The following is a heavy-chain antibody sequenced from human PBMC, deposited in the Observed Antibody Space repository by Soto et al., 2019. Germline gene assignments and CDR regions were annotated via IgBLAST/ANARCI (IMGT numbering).Heavy chain of an antibody. CDR1: GYTFTSYF. J-gene: IGHJ4*02. D-gene: IGHD5-12*01. Sequence: ASVKVSCKASGYTFTSYFISWVRQAPGQGLEWMGWISAYNGNTNYAQKLQGRVTMTTDTSTSTAYMELRSLRSDDTAVYYCARVPRGYSGFSVDYWGQGTLVTVSS. CDR2: ISAYNGNT. CDR3: ARVPRGYSGFSVDY. V-gene: IGHV1-18*01.